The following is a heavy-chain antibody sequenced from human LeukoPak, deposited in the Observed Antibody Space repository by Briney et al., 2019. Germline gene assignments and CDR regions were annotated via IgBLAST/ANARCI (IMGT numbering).Heavy chain of an antibody. CDR3: ARDYCSGGSCYYFDY. Sequence: ASVKVSCKASGYTFTSYGISWVRRAPGQGLEWMGWISAYNGNTNYAQKLQGRVTITADESTSTAYMELSSLRSEDTAVYYCARDYCSGGSCYYFDYWGQGTLVTVSS. CDR2: ISAYNGNT. D-gene: IGHD2-15*01. CDR1: GYTFTSYG. V-gene: IGHV1-18*01. J-gene: IGHJ4*02.